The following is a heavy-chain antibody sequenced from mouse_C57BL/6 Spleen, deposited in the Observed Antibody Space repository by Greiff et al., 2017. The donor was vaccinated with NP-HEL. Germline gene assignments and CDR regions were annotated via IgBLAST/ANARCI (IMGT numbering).Heavy chain of an antibody. J-gene: IGHJ4*01. CDR2: INPSNGGT. Sequence: QVHVKQPGTELVKPGASVKLSCKASGYTFTSYWMHWVKQRPGQGLEWIGNINPSNGGTNYNEKFKSKATLTVDKSSSTAYMQLSSLTSEDSAVYYCARWGRGHAMDYWGQGTSVTVSS. CDR1: GYTFTSYW. V-gene: IGHV1-53*01. CDR3: ARWGRGHAMDY.